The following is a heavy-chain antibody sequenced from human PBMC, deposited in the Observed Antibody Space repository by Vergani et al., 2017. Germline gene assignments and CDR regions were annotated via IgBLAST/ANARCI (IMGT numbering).Heavy chain of an antibody. CDR1: GGSLSSYY. CDR3: ASERYCSSTSCPGRRGSSSWYGDP. CDR2: IYYSGST. D-gene: IGHD2-2*01. V-gene: IGHV4-59*01. J-gene: IGHJ5*02. Sequence: QVQLPESGPGLVKPSETLSLTCTVSGGSLSSYYWSWIRQPPGKGLEWIGYIYYSGSTNYNPSLKSQVTISVDTSQNQFSLKLSSVTAADTAVYYCASERYCSSTSCPGRRGSSSWYGDPWGQGTLVTVSS.